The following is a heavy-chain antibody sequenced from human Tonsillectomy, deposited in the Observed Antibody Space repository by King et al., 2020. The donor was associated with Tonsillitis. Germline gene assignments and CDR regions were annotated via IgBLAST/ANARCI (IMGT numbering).Heavy chain of an antibody. Sequence: QLVQSGAEVKKPGASVKVSCKASGYTFIGYYIHWVRQAPGQGLEWMGWINPNSGGTNDAQKFQGRVTMTRDTSISTAYMEVSRLRSDDTAVYYCARERADSYYTYDYGMDVWGQGTTVTVSS. CDR1: GYTFIGYY. J-gene: IGHJ6*02. V-gene: IGHV1-2*02. CDR2: INPNSGGT. D-gene: IGHD2-2*02. CDR3: ARERADSYYTYDYGMDV.